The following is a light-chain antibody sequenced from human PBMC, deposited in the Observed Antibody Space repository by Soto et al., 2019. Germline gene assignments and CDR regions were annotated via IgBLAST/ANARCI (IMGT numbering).Light chain of an antibody. CDR1: SSDVGGYNH. Sequence: QSALTQPASVSGSPGQSITISCTGTSSDVGGYNHVSWYQQHPSKAPKLMIYEVSNRPSGVSDRFSGSKSGTTASLTISGLQAEDEADYYCCSYRSDISVVFGGGTKLTVL. CDR3: CSYRSDISVV. CDR2: EVS. V-gene: IGLV2-14*03. J-gene: IGLJ2*01.